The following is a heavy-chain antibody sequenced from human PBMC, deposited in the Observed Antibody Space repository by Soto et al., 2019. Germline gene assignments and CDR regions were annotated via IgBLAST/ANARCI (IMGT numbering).Heavy chain of an antibody. J-gene: IGHJ3*02. CDR3: AFLGDIVVVPAAMSDAFDI. CDR1: GYTFTSYD. D-gene: IGHD2-2*01. Sequence: ASVKVSCKASGYTFTSYDINWVRQATGQGLEWMGWMNPNSGNTGYAQKFQGRVTMTRNTSISTAYMELSSLRSEDTAVYYCAFLGDIVVVPAAMSDAFDIWGQGTMVTRLL. V-gene: IGHV1-8*01. CDR2: MNPNSGNT.